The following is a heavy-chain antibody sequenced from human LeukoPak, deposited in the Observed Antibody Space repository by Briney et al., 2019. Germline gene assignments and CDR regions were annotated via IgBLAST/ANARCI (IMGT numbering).Heavy chain of an antibody. CDR3: ARDGGSGSSDFDY. CDR1: GYSISSGYY. J-gene: IGHJ4*02. V-gene: IGHV4-38-2*02. D-gene: IGHD1-26*01. CDR2: IYHSGST. Sequence: PETLSLTCAVSGYSISSGYYWGWIRQPPGKGLEWIGSIYHSGSTYYNPSLKSRVTISVDTSKNQFSLKLSSVTAADTAVYYCARDGGSGSSDFDYWGQGTLVTVSS.